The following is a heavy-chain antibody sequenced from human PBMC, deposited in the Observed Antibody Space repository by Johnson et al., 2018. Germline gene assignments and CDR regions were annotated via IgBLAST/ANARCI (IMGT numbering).Heavy chain of an antibody. CDR3: ARSYGDYDAFDI. Sequence: VQLVESGGGLVQXGGSLRLSCEGSGFMFSSYSMNWVRQAPGKGLEWVSSISSSSSYIYYADSVKGRFTISRDNAKNSLYLQMNSLRAEDTAVYYCARSYGDYDAFDIWGQGTMVTVSS. D-gene: IGHD4-17*01. J-gene: IGHJ3*02. V-gene: IGHV3-21*01. CDR1: GFMFSSYS. CDR2: ISSSSSYI.